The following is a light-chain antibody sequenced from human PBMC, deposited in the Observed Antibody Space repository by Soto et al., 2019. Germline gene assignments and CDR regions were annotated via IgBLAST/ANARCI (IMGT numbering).Light chain of an antibody. CDR1: SGHSTYG. J-gene: IGLJ3*02. CDR2: VNSDGSH. V-gene: IGLV4-69*01. CDR3: QTWATGIGV. Sequence: QPVLTQSPSASASLGASVKLTCILSSGHSTYGIAWHQQQPEKGPRFLMKVNSDGSHTKGDGIPDRFSGSSSGAERYLTISRLQSEDEAAYYCQTWATGIGVFGGGTKLTVL.